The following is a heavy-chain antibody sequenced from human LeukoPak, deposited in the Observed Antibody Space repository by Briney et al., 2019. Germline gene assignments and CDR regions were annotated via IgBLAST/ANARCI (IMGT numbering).Heavy chain of an antibody. CDR1: GGTFSSYA. CDR2: MNPNSGNT. CDR3: ARGRRMATTSFDP. Sequence: GASVKVSCKASGGTFSSYAISWVRQATGQGLEWMGWMNPNSGNTGYAQKFQGRVTMTRNTSISTAYMELSSLRSEDTAVYYCARGRRMATTSFDPWGQGTLVTVSS. V-gene: IGHV1-8*02. D-gene: IGHD5-24*01. J-gene: IGHJ5*02.